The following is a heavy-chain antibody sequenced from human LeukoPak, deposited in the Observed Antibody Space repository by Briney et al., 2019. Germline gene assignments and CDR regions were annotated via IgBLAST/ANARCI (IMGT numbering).Heavy chain of an antibody. J-gene: IGHJ2*01. V-gene: IGHV4-59*08. CDR1: GGSISSYY. CDR2: IYYSGST. CDR3: ARLITFGGVIVRRGWYFDL. D-gene: IGHD3-16*02. Sequence: SETLSLTCTVSGGSISSYYWSRIRQPPGKGLEWIGYIYYSGSTYYNPSLKSRVTISVDTSKNQFSLKLSSVTAADTAVYYCARLITFGGVIVRRGWYFDLWGRGTLVTVSS.